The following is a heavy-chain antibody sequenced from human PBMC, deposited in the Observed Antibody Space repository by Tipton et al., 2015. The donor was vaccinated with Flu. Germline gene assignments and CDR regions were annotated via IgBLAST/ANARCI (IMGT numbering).Heavy chain of an antibody. J-gene: IGHJ3*02. CDR1: GFTFSNYW. V-gene: IGHV3-74*01. CDR2: INPDGSRT. D-gene: IGHD2-2*01. CDR3: ASLIVVVPGALWGDDAFDI. Sequence: SLRLSCTASGFTFSNYWMHWVRQGPGKGLVWVSRINPDGSRTNYADSVKGRFTVSRDNAKNTVYLQMNSLRAEDTAVYYCASLIVVVPGALWGDDAFDIWGQGTMATVSS.